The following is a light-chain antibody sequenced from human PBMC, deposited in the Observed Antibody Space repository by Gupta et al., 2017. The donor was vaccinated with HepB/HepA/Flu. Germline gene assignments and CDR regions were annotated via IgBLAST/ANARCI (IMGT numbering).Light chain of an antibody. Sequence: QAGLTQPPSVSKDLRQIATITCTGNSNNVGNQGAAWLQQHQGHPPKLLSYRNNKRPSGISERFSASRSGNTASLTITGLQPEDEADYYCSAWDSSLSAWVCGGGTKVTVL. CDR1: SNNVGNQG. V-gene: IGLV10-54*04. CDR3: SAWDSSLSAWV. J-gene: IGLJ3*02. CDR2: RNN.